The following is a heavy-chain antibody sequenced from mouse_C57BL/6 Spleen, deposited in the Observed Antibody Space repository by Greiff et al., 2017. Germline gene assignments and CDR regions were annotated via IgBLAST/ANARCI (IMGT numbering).Heavy chain of an antibody. D-gene: IGHD2-4*01. J-gene: IGHJ4*01. V-gene: IGHV1-15*01. Sequence: QVQLKESGAELVRPGASVTLSCKASGYTFTDYEMHWVKQTPVHGLEWIGAIDPETGGTAYNQKFKGKAILTADKSSSTAYMELRSLTSEDSAVYYCTRYLDYDDDGGAMDYWGQGTSVTVSS. CDR1: GYTFTDYE. CDR3: TRYLDYDDDGGAMDY. CDR2: IDPETGGT.